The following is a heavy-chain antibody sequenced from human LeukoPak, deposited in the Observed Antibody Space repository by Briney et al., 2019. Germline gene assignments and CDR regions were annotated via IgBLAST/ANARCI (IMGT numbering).Heavy chain of an antibody. V-gene: IGHV4-34*01. J-gene: IGHJ4*02. CDR1: GGSFSAYC. Sequence: IPSETLSLTCAVYGGSFSAYCWSWIRQSPGKGLEWIGDINHRGCTNYNPSLKRRVTISVDTSKNQFSLRLSSVTAADTGVYHCARTDTYCRLDYWGQGALVTVSS. CDR2: INHRGCT. D-gene: IGHD2-21*01. CDR3: ARTDTYCRLDY.